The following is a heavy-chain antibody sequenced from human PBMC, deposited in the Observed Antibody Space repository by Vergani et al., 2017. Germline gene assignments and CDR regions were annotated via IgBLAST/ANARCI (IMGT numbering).Heavy chain of an antibody. CDR2: ITYNGGRT. Sequence: EVRLLESGGGLVQPGGSLRLSCAASGFTFNIYAMSWVRQAPGKGLEWVSTITYNGGRTYYADSVKGRFTISRDNAKNMMYLQLNSLRDEDTAVYYCARDGRIDAEGTELDYWGQGTLVTVSS. CDR3: ARDGRIDAEGTELDY. V-gene: IGHV3-23*01. D-gene: IGHD1-14*01. CDR1: GFTFNIYA. J-gene: IGHJ4*02.